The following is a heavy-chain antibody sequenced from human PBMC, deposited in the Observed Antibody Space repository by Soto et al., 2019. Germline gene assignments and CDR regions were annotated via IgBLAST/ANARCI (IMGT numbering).Heavy chain of an antibody. CDR2: IYYSGST. D-gene: IGHD6-13*01. J-gene: IGHJ4*02. V-gene: IGHV4-31*03. CDR1: GGSISSGGYY. CDR3: ARADLAAAGRPYYFDY. Sequence: TLSLTCTVSGGSISSGGYYWSWIRQHPGKGLEWIGYIYYSGSTYYNPSLKSRVTISVDTSKNQFSLKLSSVTAADTAVYYCARADLAAAGRPYYFDYWGQGTLVTVSS.